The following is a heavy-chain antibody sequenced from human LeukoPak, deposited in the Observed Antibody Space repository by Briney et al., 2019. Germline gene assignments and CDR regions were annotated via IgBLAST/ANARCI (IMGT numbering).Heavy chain of an antibody. D-gene: IGHD3-16*01. Sequence: GGSLRLSCAASGFTFTSYWLTWVRQTPGKGLEWVASIKQDGTEIHYVDSVKGRFTISRDNTKNSLYLQMNSLRAEDTAIYYCARDNDRLLDCWGQGTLVTVSS. CDR1: GFTFTSYW. CDR3: ARDNDRLLDC. V-gene: IGHV3-7*01. CDR2: IKQDGTEI. J-gene: IGHJ4*02.